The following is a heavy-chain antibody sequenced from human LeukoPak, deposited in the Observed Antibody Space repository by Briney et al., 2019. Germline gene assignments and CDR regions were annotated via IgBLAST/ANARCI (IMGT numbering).Heavy chain of an antibody. V-gene: IGHV1-18*01. Sequence: SVKVSCKTSGYTFSNFGINWVRQAPGQGLEWMGWISGNNDNPNYGQKFQGRFTVTTDSSTSTAYMELRNLRFDDTAVYYCARDGTSTDDYWGQGTLVTVSS. D-gene: IGHD2-2*01. CDR1: GYTFSNFG. J-gene: IGHJ4*02. CDR3: ARDGTSTDDY. CDR2: ISGNNDNP.